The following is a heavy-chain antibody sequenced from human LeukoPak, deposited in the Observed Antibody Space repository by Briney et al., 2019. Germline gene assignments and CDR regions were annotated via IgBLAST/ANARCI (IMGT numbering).Heavy chain of an antibody. CDR3: ARENYGYFDP. V-gene: IGHV4-59*11. CDR1: GGSIRSQY. J-gene: IGHJ5*02. D-gene: IGHD4-17*01. Sequence: PSETLSLTCTVSGGSIRSQYWSWIRQSPGKGLEWIGYIHYSGGTNYNPSLKSRVTISVDTSMNHCSLKLSSVTAADTAVYYCARENYGYFDPWGQGTLVTVSS. CDR2: IHYSGGT.